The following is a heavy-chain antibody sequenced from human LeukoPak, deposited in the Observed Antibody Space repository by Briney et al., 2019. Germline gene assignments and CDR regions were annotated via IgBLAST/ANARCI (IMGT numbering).Heavy chain of an antibody. J-gene: IGHJ6*02. CDR2: IYYSGST. CDR1: GGSISSYY. CDR3: ARAGDGYNPGTYYYGMDV. V-gene: IGHV4-59*01. Sequence: SETLSLTCTVSGGSISSYYWSWIRQPPGKGLEWIGYIYYSGSTNYNPSLKSRVTISVDTSKNQFSLKLSSVTAADTAVYYCARAGDGYNPGTYYYGMDVWGQGTTVTVSS. D-gene: IGHD5-24*01.